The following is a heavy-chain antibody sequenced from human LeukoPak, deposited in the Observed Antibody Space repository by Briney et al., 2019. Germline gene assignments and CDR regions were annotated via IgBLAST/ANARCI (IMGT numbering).Heavy chain of an antibody. D-gene: IGHD6-6*01. CDR1: GGSFSGYY. J-gene: IGHJ5*02. V-gene: IGHV4-34*01. Sequence: SETLSLTCAVYGGSFSGYYWSWIRQPSGKGLEWIGEINHSGSTNYNPSLKSRVTISVDTSKNQFSLKLSSVTAADTAVYYCARVVAARPWFDPWGQGTLVTVSS. CDR2: INHSGST. CDR3: ARVVAARPWFDP.